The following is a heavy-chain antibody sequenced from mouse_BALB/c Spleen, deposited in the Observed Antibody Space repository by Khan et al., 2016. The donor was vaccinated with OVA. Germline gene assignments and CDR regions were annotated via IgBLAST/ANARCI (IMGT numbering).Heavy chain of an antibody. CDR1: GYSITRDYA. Sequence: EVQLQESGPGLVKPSQSLSLTCTVTGYSITRDYAWNWIRQFPGNKLEWMGYISNSGSTTYNPSLKSRISITRDTSKNRFFLQLNSVTTEDTATYYCSSELGRYYAMDDWGQGTSVTVSS. D-gene: IGHD4-1*01. J-gene: IGHJ4*01. V-gene: IGHV3-2*02. CDR2: ISNSGST. CDR3: SSELGRYYAMDD.